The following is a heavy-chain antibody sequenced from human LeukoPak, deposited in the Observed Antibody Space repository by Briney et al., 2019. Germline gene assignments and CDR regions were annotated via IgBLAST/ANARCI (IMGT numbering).Heavy chain of an antibody. CDR1: GFPLTTYW. D-gene: IGHD7-27*01. CDR3: AKDPGDKDIDRWFDP. V-gene: IGHV3-7*03. J-gene: IGHJ5*02. Sequence: GGSLRLSCAATGFPLTTYWMSWVRQAPGKGLEWVANINEDGYEKYYVGSVKGRFTISRDNAKNSLYLHMRGLRVEDTAVYYCAKDPGDKDIDRWFDPWGQGTLVTVSS. CDR2: INEDGYEK.